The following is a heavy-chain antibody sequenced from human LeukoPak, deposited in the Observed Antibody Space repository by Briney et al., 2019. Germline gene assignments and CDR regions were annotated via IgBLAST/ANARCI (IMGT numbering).Heavy chain of an antibody. D-gene: IGHD3-22*01. CDR2: VYYSGST. CDR1: GGSISRHY. Sequence: SETLSLTCTVSGGSISRHYWSWIRQPPGKGLEWIGYVYYSGSTNYNPSLKSRVTISVDTSKNQFSLKLSSVTAADTAVYYCARGGVYYDSSGYYYEPADYWGQGTLVTVSS. CDR3: ARGGVYYDSSGYYYEPADY. V-gene: IGHV4-59*11. J-gene: IGHJ4*02.